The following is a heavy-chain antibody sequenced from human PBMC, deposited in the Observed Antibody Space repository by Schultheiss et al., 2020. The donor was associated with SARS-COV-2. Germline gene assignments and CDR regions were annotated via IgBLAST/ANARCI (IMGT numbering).Heavy chain of an antibody. D-gene: IGHD3-10*01. CDR3: ARGGIWGALIGRNYGMDV. J-gene: IGHJ6*02. CDR2: ISYDGSNK. V-gene: IGHV3-30-3*01. Sequence: GGSLRLSCAVSGFIFSNYAMHWVRQAPGKGLEWVAVISYDGSNKHYSGSVRGRFTISRDNSKNTVYLQVDSLRPEDTAVYYCARGGIWGALIGRNYGMDVWGQGTTVTVSS. CDR1: GFIFSNYA.